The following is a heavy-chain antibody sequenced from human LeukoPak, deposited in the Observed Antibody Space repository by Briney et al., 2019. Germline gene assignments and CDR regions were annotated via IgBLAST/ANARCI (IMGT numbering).Heavy chain of an antibody. V-gene: IGHV3-9*01. J-gene: IGHJ4*02. Sequence: GGSLRLSCAASGFTFDDYAMHWVRQAPGKGLEWVSGISWNSGSIGYADSVKGRFTISRDNAKNSLYLQMNSLRAEDTALYYCVRDYVWGTYEPDYWGQGILVTVSS. D-gene: IGHD3-16*01. CDR3: VRDYVWGTYEPDY. CDR2: ISWNSGSI. CDR1: GFTFDDYA.